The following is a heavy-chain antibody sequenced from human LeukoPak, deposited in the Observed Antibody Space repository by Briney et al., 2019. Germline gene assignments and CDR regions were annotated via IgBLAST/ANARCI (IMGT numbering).Heavy chain of an antibody. Sequence: PGGLLSISCAASGFTFSSYTMNWFRRHPAKGRVGLSYSSGGSYTIYYAASVKGRFTISRDDAKNSMLLQMNSLTTEDTAVYYCARTNGYSGYVSYDYWAREPWSPSPQ. D-gene: IGHD5-12*01. CDR1: GFTFSSYT. CDR2: SSGGSYTI. J-gene: IGHJ4*02. CDR3: ARTNGYSGYVSYDY. V-gene: IGHV3-48*01.